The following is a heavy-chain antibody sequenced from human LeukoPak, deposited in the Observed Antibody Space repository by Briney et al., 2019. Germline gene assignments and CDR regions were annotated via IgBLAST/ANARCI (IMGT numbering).Heavy chain of an antibody. Sequence: SETLSLTCTVSGGSISSSSYYWGWIRQPPGKGLEWIGSIYYSGSTYYNPSLKSRVTISVDTSKSQFSLKLSSVTAADTAVYYCARLAGREGDFDYWGQGTLVTVSS. J-gene: IGHJ4*02. V-gene: IGHV4-39*01. CDR1: GGSISSSSYY. CDR2: IYYSGST. CDR3: ARLAGREGDFDY. D-gene: IGHD1-26*01.